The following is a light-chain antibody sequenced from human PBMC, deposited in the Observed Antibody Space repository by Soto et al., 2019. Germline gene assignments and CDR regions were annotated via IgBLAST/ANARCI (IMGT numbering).Light chain of an antibody. CDR2: DSS. CDR1: QSISNS. J-gene: IGKJ2*01. Sequence: EIVLTQSPATLSWSPGERATLCCWASQSISNSLAWYQEKPGQAPSLLIYDSSNRATGIPPRFSGSGSGTDFTLTISSLEPEDFATYYCQQYNSYLYTFGQGTKLEIK. CDR3: QQYNSYLYT. V-gene: IGKV3-11*01.